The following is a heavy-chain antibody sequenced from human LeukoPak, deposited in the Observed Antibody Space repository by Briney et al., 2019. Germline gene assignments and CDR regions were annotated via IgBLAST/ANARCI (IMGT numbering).Heavy chain of an antibody. V-gene: IGHV4-39*01. D-gene: IGHD1-26*01. J-gene: IGHJ4*02. Sequence: SSETLSLTCTVSGGSISRSSYYWGWIRQPPGKGLEWIGTIYYSGSTYYNPSLKSRVTISVDTSKNQFSLKLTSVTAADTAVYYCAMTEKVGAFHYWGQGTLVTVSS. CDR2: IYYSGST. CDR3: AMTEKVGAFHY. CDR1: GGSISRSSYY.